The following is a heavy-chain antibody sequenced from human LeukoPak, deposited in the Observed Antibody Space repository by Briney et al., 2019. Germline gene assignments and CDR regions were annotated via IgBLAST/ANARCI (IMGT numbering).Heavy chain of an antibody. D-gene: IGHD1-1*01. Sequence: GSSVKVSCKASGGTFSSYAISWVRLAPGQGLEWMGGIIPIFGTANYAQKFQGRVTITADKSTSTADMELSSLRSEDTAVYYCTSVRRGTAGLGMDVWGKDTKVTVSS. V-gene: IGHV1-69*06. J-gene: IGHJ6*04. CDR3: TSVRRGTAGLGMDV. CDR2: IIPIFGTA. CDR1: GGTFSSYA.